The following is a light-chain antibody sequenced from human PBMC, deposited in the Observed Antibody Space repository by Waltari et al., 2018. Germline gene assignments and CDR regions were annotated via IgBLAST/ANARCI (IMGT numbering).Light chain of an antibody. CDR1: QTILYSSSNKNY. V-gene: IGKV4-1*01. CDR3: QQYFKTPLT. J-gene: IGKJ4*01. CDR2: WAS. Sequence: DIVMTQSPDSLTVSLGERATINCKSSQTILYSSSNKNYLAWYQQKPRQPPKLPIYWASTRESGVPDRFSGTGSGTDFTLTISRLQAEDVAVYYCQQYFKTPLTFGGGTKVEIK.